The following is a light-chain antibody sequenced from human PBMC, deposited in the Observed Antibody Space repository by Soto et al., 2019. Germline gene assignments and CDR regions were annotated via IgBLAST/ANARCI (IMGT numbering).Light chain of an antibody. CDR2: DFN. Sequence: QSALTQSASVSGSPGQSIAISCTGTSSDVGFYNYVSWYQQHPGKAPKLIVYDFNNRPSGFSNRFSGSKSGNTASLTISGLQAEDEADYYCTSYTTSSTYVFGTGTKVTVL. J-gene: IGLJ1*01. CDR3: TSYTTSSTYV. CDR1: SSDVGFYNY. V-gene: IGLV2-14*03.